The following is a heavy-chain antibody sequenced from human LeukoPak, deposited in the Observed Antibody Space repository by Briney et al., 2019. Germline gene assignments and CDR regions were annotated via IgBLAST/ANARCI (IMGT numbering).Heavy chain of an antibody. Sequence: ASVKVSCKASGYTFSDYYMHWVRQAPGQGLEWMGWINPNSGGTNYAQKFQGRVTMTRDTSISTAYMELSRLRSDDTAVYYCATPSGYSSSWYWFDPWGQGTLVTVSS. CDR1: GYTFSDYY. J-gene: IGHJ5*02. CDR3: ATPSGYSSSWYWFDP. CDR2: INPNSGGT. D-gene: IGHD6-13*01. V-gene: IGHV1-2*02.